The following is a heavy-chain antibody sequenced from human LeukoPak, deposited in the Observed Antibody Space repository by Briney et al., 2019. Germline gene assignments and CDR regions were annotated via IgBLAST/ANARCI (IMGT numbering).Heavy chain of an antibody. Sequence: PSETLSLTCTVSGGSISSYYWSWIRQPPGKGLEWIGYIYYSGSTYYNPSLKSRVTISVDTSKNQFSLKLSSVTAADTAVYYCARDPRTGEFDYWGQGTLVTVSS. CDR3: ARDPRTGEFDY. J-gene: IGHJ4*02. D-gene: IGHD7-27*01. V-gene: IGHV4-30-4*08. CDR1: GGSISSYY. CDR2: IYYSGST.